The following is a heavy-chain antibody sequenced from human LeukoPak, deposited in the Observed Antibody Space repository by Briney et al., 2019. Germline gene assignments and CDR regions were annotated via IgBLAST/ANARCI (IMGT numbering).Heavy chain of an antibody. D-gene: IGHD2-21*01. Sequence: GGSLRLSCAASGFTFTNAWMSWVRQAPGKGLEWVGRIKSKTDGGTTDYAAPVKGRFTVSRDDSKNTLYLQMDSLKTEDTAVYYCTTDGLRVRAFDIWGQGTMVTVSS. CDR2: IKSKTDGGTT. J-gene: IGHJ3*02. CDR1: GFTFTNAW. V-gene: IGHV3-15*01. CDR3: TTDGLRVRAFDI.